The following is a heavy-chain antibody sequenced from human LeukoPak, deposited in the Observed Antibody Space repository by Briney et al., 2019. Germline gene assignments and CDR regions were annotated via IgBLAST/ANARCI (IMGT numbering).Heavy chain of an antibody. J-gene: IGHJ4*02. CDR1: GDSISSYY. Sequence: PSETLSLTCTVSGDSISSYYWSWIRQPPGKGLEWIGYIYYSGSTNYNPSLKSRVTISVDTSKNQFSLKLSSVTAADTAVYYCASQGHSSGWSFFDYWGQGTLVTVSP. CDR2: IYYSGST. V-gene: IGHV4-59*01. CDR3: ASQGHSSGWSFFDY. D-gene: IGHD6-19*01.